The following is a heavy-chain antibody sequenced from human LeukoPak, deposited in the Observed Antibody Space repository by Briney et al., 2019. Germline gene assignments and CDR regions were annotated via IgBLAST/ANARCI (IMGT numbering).Heavy chain of an antibody. J-gene: IGHJ4*02. D-gene: IGHD4-23*01. CDR1: GFTFSSYW. V-gene: IGHV3-74*01. CDR3: ARGRPHGNDY. CDR2: IASDGSST. Sequence: GGSLRLSCAASGFTFSSYWMNWVRQAPGKGLVWVSRIASDGSSTTYADSVKGRFSISRDNAKNTLYLQMNSLRVEDTAVYYRARGRPHGNDYWGQGTLVTVPS.